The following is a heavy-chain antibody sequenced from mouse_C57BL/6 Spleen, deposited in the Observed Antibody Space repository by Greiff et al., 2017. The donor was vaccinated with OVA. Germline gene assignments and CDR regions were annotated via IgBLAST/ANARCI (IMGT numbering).Heavy chain of an antibody. D-gene: IGHD4-1*02. Sequence: QVQLQQSGPGLVQPSQSLSITCTVSGFSLTSYGVHWVRQSPGKGLEWLGVIWRGGSTDYNAAFISRLSISKDNSKSQVFFKMNSLQADDTAIYYCARPNWDGAWFAYWGQGTLVTVSA. V-gene: IGHV2-2*01. J-gene: IGHJ3*01. CDR3: ARPNWDGAWFAY. CDR2: IWRGGST. CDR1: GFSLTSYG.